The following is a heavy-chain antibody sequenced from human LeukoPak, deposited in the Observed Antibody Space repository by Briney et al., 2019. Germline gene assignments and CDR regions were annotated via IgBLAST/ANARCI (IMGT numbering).Heavy chain of an antibody. V-gene: IGHV4-4*02. Sequence: SETLSLTCAVSGDSISSSNWWCWVRQPPGKELEWIGEIYHSGSTNYNPSLKSRATTSVDKSKNQFSLKLSSVTAADTAVYYCASKRHASASGAFDIWGQGTMVTFSS. D-gene: IGHD3-10*01. CDR3: ASKRHASASGAFDI. CDR1: GDSISSSNW. CDR2: IYHSGST. J-gene: IGHJ3*02.